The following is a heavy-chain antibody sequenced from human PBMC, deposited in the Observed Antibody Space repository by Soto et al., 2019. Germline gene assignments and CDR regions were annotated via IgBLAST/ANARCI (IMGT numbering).Heavy chain of an antibody. Sequence: ESLTISCQGSGYSFTTYWVGWVLQMPGKGLEWMGIIYPGGSDTRYSPSFQCQVTISADKYTNTAYLYWSSLKASDTAMYYSAIRGTLSGRDAFDVWVEGTRDTGSS. J-gene: IGHJ3*01. CDR3: AIRGTLSGRDAFDV. CDR1: GYSFTTYW. CDR2: IYPGGSDT. D-gene: IGHD5-12*01. V-gene: IGHV5-51*01.